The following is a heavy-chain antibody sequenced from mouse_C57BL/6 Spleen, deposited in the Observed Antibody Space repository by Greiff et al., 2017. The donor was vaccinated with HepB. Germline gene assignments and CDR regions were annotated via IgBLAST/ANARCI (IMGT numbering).Heavy chain of an antibody. CDR2: IYPRSGNT. CDR1: GYTFTSYG. Sequence: QVQLQQSGAELARPGASVKLSCKASGYTFTSYGISWVKQRTGQGLEWIGEIYPRSGNTYYNEKFKGKATLTADKSSSKAYMELRSLTSADSAVYFCARGGDGYYDDWFAYWGQGTLVTVSA. J-gene: IGHJ3*01. V-gene: IGHV1-81*01. D-gene: IGHD2-3*01. CDR3: ARGGDGYYDDWFAY.